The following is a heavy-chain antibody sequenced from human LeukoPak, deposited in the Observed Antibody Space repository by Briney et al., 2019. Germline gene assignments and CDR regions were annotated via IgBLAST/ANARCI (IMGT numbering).Heavy chain of an antibody. J-gene: IGHJ4*02. V-gene: IGHV1-18*01. D-gene: IGHD3-22*01. CDR3: ARVGDDSSGYYLPSNLGY. CDR1: GYTFTSYG. CDR2: ISAYNGNT. Sequence: ASVKVSCKASGYTFTSYGISWVRQAPGQGLEWMGWISAYNGNTNYAQKLQGRVTMTTDTSTSTAYMELRSLRSDDTTVYYCARVGDDSSGYYLPSNLGYWGQGTLVTVSS.